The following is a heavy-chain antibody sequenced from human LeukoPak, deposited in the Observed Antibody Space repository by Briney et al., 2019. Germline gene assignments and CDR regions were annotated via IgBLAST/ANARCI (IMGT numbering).Heavy chain of an antibody. CDR1: GGSISSYY. CDR3: AMGVMLLEELLPRPNWFDP. V-gene: IGHV4-59*01. CDR2: IYYSGST. D-gene: IGHD2-15*01. J-gene: IGHJ5*02. Sequence: SETLSLTCTVSGGSISSYYWSWIRQPPGKGLEWIGYIYYSGSTNYNPSLKSRVTISVDTSKNQFSLKLSSVTAADTAVYYCAMGVMLLEELLPRPNWFDPWGQGTLVTVSS.